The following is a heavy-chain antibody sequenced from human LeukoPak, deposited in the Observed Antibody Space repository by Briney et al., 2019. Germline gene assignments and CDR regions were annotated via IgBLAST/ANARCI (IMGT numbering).Heavy chain of an antibody. CDR3: ARHRDPVPAAIGAFDI. CDR1: GGSFSGYY. Sequence: SETLSLTCAVYGGSFSGYYWSWIRQPPGKGLEWIGEINHSGSTNYNPSLKSRVTISVDTSKNQFSLKLSSVTAADTAVYYCARHRDPVPAAIGAFDIWGQGTMVTVSS. CDR2: INHSGST. J-gene: IGHJ3*02. D-gene: IGHD2-2*01. V-gene: IGHV4-34*01.